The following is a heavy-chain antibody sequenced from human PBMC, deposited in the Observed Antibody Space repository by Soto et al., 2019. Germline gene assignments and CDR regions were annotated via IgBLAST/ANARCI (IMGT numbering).Heavy chain of an antibody. CDR2: IYYSGST. CDR3: AREVVTMIVGAYFDY. V-gene: IGHV4-59*01. CDR1: GGSISSYY. J-gene: IGHJ4*02. D-gene: IGHD3-22*01. Sequence: LSLTCTVSGGSISSYYWSWIRQPPGKGLEWIGYIYYSGSTNYNPSLKSRVTISVDTSKNQFSLKLSSVTAADTAVYYCAREVVTMIVGAYFDYWGQGTLVTVSS.